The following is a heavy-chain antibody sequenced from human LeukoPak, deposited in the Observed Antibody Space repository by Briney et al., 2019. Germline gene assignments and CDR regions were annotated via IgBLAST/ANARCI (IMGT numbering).Heavy chain of an antibody. CDR3: ARGRYSSSINSMDV. CDR1: GYTFTSYA. D-gene: IGHD6-6*01. CDR2: IIPIFGTA. Sequence: ASVKVSCKASGYTFTSYAMHWVRQAPGQGLEWMGGIIPIFGTANYAQKFQGRVTITADESTSTAYMELSSLRSEDTAVYYCARGRYSSSINSMDVWGQGTTVTVSS. J-gene: IGHJ6*02. V-gene: IGHV1-69*13.